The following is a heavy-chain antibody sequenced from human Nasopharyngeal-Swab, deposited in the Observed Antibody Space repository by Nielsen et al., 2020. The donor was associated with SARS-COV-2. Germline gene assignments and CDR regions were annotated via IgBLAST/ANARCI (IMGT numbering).Heavy chain of an antibody. Sequence: GESLKISCAASGFTFSSYGMHWVRQAPGKGLEWVSAISGSGGSTYYADSVKGRFTISRDNSKNTLYLQMNSLRAEDTAVYYCAKVEGRWEPYKYYFDYWGQGTLVTVSS. CDR2: ISGSGGST. CDR3: AKVEGRWEPYKYYFDY. CDR1: GFTFSSYG. J-gene: IGHJ4*02. V-gene: IGHV3-23*01. D-gene: IGHD1-26*01.